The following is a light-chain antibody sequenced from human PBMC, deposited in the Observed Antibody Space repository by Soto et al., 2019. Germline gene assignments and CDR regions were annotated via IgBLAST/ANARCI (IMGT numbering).Light chain of an antibody. Sequence: EIVMTQSPATLSVSPGERATLSCRASQSVSSNLAWYHQKPGQAPRLLIYGASSRATGIPNRFSGSGSGTDFTLTISRLEPEDFAVYYCQQYGNSPQTFGQGTKVDIK. CDR1: QSVSSN. V-gene: IGKV3-20*01. J-gene: IGKJ1*01. CDR2: GAS. CDR3: QQYGNSPQT.